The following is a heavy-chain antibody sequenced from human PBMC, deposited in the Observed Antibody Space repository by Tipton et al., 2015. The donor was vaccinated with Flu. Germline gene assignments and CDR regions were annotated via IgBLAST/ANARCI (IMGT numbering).Heavy chain of an antibody. Sequence: SLRLSCAASGFTFSYYWMSWVRQAPGKGLEWVASIKEDGSEKSYVDSVKGRFTISRDNAQNPLYLQMNSLRVEDTAVYFCASSHGKGYYYYYGMDVWGQGTTVTVSS. D-gene: IGHD1-26*01. CDR1: GFTFSYYW. CDR3: ASSHGKGYYYYYGMDV. CDR2: IKEDGSEK. J-gene: IGHJ6*02. V-gene: IGHV3-7*01.